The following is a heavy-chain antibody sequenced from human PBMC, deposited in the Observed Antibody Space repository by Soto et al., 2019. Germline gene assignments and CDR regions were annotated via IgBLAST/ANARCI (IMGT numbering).Heavy chain of an antibody. J-gene: IGHJ4*02. CDR3: ARDPFRTVTTFDH. CDR2: ISWKSDVK. CDR1: GFPFDDHA. D-gene: IGHD4-17*01. Sequence: ESGGGLVQPGRSLRLSCAASGFPFDDHAMHWVRQVPGTGLEWVSGISWKSDVKGYADSVKGRFTISRDNAKNSLFLQMNSLRTEDTALYYCARDPFRTVTTFDHWGQGTLVTVSS. V-gene: IGHV3-9*01.